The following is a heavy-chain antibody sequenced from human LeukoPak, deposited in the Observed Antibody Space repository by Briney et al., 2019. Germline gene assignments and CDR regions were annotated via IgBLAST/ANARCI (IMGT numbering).Heavy chain of an antibody. CDR2: ISYDGSNK. V-gene: IGHV3-30-3*01. D-gene: IGHD3-9*01. Sequence: PGGSLRLSCAASGFTFSSYAMHWVRQAPGKGLEWVAVISYDGSNKYYADSVKGRFTISRDNSKNTLYLQMNRLRAEDTAVYYCAREGGGYYDILTGYYGRGHDLWGRGTLVTVSS. CDR1: GFTFSSYA. J-gene: IGHJ2*01. CDR3: AREGGGYYDILTGYYGRGHDL.